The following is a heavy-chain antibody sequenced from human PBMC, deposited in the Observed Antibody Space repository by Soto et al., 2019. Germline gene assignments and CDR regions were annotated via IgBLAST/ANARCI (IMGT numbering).Heavy chain of an antibody. D-gene: IGHD1-26*01. Sequence: SVKVSCKASGGTFRIYAINWVRRAPGQGLEWMGGIIPISDTTNYAQKLQGRVTMTTDTSTSTAYMELRSLRSDDTAVYYCARVVGALGHWFDPWGQGTLVTVSS. CDR1: GGTFRIYA. V-gene: IGHV1-69*05. CDR3: ARVVGALGHWFDP. J-gene: IGHJ5*02. CDR2: IIPISDTT.